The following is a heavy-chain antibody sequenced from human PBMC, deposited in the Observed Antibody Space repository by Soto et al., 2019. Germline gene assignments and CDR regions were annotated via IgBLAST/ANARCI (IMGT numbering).Heavy chain of an antibody. J-gene: IGHJ4*01. D-gene: IGHD3-22*01. CDR1: GYSIAELA. CDR3: AKGLTSDAYSAISGTLDN. V-gene: IGHV1-24*01. Sequence: SSGKVSCKVSGYSIAELAMHWVRQAPGKGHEWMGGFDPEDGETIYAQKFQGRVTMTEDTSTDTAYMELSSLRSEDTAVYYCAKGLTSDAYSAISGTLDNWG. CDR2: FDPEDGET.